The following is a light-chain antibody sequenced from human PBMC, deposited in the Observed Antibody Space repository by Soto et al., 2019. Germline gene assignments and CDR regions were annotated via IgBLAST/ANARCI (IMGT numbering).Light chain of an antibody. J-gene: IGKJ5*01. CDR1: QSVGSY. CDR3: QQRRNWPPIT. Sequence: EIVLTQSPVTLSLSPGEKATLSCRASQSVGSYLAWYQQKPGQAPRLLIYDASNRATGIPARFSGSGSGTDFTLTISSLEPEDFAVYYCQQRRNWPPITFGQGTRLEIK. V-gene: IGKV3-11*01. CDR2: DAS.